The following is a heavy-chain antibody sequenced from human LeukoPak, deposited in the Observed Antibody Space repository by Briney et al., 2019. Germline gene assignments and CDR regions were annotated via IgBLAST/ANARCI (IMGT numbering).Heavy chain of an antibody. CDR2: INHSGST. D-gene: IGHD5-18*01. V-gene: IGHV4-34*01. CDR3: ASTGSYSYGGFDY. Sequence: SETLSLTCAVYGGSFCGYYWSWIRQPPGKGLGWIGEINHSGSTNYNPSLKSRVTISVDTSKNQFSLKLSPVTAADTAVYYCASTGSYSYGGFDYWGQGTLVTVSS. CDR1: GGSFCGYY. J-gene: IGHJ4*02.